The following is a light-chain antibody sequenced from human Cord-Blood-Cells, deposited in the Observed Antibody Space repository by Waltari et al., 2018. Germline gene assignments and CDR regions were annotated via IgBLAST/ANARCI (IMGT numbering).Light chain of an antibody. CDR2: GAS. Sequence: EIVLTQSPGTLSLSPGESATLSCRASQSVSSSYLAWYQQKPGQAPRLLIYGASSRATGIPDRFSGSGSGTDFTLTISRLEPEDFAVYYCQQYGSSSYTFGQGPSWRSN. V-gene: IGKV3-20*01. CDR3: QQYGSSSYT. J-gene: IGKJ2*01. CDR1: QSVSSSY.